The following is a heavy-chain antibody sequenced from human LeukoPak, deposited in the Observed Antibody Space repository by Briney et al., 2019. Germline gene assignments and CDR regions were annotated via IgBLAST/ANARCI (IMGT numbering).Heavy chain of an antibody. CDR3: ARASTMIAPSIDY. V-gene: IGHV4-39*07. Sequence: GSLRLSCAASGFTVSSNYMSWVRQPPGEGLEWIGSIYYSGSTYYNPSLKSRVTISVDTSKNQFSLKLSSVTAADTAVYYCARASTMIAPSIDYWGQGTLVTVSS. J-gene: IGHJ4*02. CDR2: IYYSGST. D-gene: IGHD3-22*01. CDR1: GFTVSSNY.